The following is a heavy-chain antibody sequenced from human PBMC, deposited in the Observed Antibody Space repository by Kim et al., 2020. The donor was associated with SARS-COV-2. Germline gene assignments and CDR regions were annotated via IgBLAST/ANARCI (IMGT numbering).Heavy chain of an antibody. Sequence: GGSLRRSCTASGFTFSSYAMSWVRQAPGKGLEWVSVIYSGGSSTYYADSVKGRFTISRDNSKNTLYLQMNSLRAEDTAVYYCAKGGVVVVPLFDYWGQGTLVTVSS. V-gene: IGHV3-23*03. CDR3: AKGGVVVVPLFDY. CDR2: IYSGGSST. D-gene: IGHD3-22*01. CDR1: GFTFSSYA. J-gene: IGHJ4*02.